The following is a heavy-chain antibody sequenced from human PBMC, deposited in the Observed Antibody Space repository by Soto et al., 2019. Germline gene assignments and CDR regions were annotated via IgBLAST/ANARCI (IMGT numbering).Heavy chain of an antibody. Sequence: QVQLQESGPGLVKPSQTLSLTCTVSGGSISSDDYYWSWIRQPPGKGLESIGYISYSGSTYYNPSLKSRVTISVDTSKNQFSLKLRSVTAADTAVYYCARFIRRPAFDIWGQGTMVTVSS. CDR1: GGSISSDDYY. CDR3: ARFIRRPAFDI. V-gene: IGHV4-30-4*01. CDR2: ISYSGST. J-gene: IGHJ3*02. D-gene: IGHD3-16*02.